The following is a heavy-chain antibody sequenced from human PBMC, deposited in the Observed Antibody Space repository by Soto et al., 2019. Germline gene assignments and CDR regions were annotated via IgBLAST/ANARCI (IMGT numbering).Heavy chain of an antibody. V-gene: IGHV1-69*01. CDR2: IIPRFGTA. CDR3: ASIRRGYSYGIHYNSVYYYYGMDV. J-gene: IGHJ6*02. Sequence: QVQLVQSGAEVKKPGSSVKVSCKASGGTFSSYAISWVRQAPGQGLEWVGGIIPRFGTANYAQKFQGRVTITADESTSTAYMELSSLRSEDTAMYYCASIRRGYSYGIHYNSVYYYYGMDVWGQGTTVTVSS. D-gene: IGHD5-18*01. CDR1: GGTFSSYA.